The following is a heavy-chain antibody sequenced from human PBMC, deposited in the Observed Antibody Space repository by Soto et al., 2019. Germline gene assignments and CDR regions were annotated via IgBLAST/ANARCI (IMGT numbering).Heavy chain of an antibody. V-gene: IGHV3-11*01. CDR2: ISSSGRTI. D-gene: IGHD6-13*01. CDR3: AREIAAAGISYFDY. J-gene: IGHJ4*02. Sequence: PGGSLRLSCAASGFTFSDSYMSWIRQAPGKGLEWVSDISSSGRTIYYADSVKGRFTISRDNAKNSLYLQMNSLRAEDTAVYYCAREIAAAGISYFDYWGQGTLVTVSS. CDR1: GFTFSDSY.